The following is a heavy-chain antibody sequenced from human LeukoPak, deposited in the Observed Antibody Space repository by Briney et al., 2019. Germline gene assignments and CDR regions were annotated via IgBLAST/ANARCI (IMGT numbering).Heavy chain of an antibody. J-gene: IGHJ4*02. V-gene: IGHV3-7*01. CDR3: ARRSGLEY. CDR1: GFTFSDYW. D-gene: IGHD3-3*01. CDR2: IKQDGSEE. Sequence: GGSLRLSCEASGFTFSDYWMIWVRQAPGKGLEWVANIKQDGSEEYYVDSVRGRFTISRDNAKNSLYLQMNSLRVDDTAVYYCARRSGLEYWGQGILVTVSS.